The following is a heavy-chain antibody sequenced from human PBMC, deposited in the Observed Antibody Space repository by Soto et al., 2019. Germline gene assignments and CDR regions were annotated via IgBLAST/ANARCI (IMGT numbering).Heavy chain of an antibody. CDR3: ARPKDYDDCLDY. Sequence: QVQLVQSGAEVKKPGASVKVSCKASGYTFTRYNMHWVRQAPGQRLEWMGWINAGIGNTKYSQKFQGRVTITRDTSANTAYMELSSLISEDTAVYYCARPKDYDDCLDYWGQGTLVTVSS. J-gene: IGHJ4*02. CDR2: INAGIGNT. CDR1: GYTFTRYN. V-gene: IGHV1-3*01. D-gene: IGHD3-22*01.